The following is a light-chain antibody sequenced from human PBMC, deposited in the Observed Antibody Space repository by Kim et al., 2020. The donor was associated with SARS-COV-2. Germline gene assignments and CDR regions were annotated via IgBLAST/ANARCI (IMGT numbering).Light chain of an antibody. Sequence: ASVRDLVTITCRASQGINNYLNWYQQRPGEAPNLLIYGVSTLQSGVPSRFSGSVSGADFSLTTSSLQPEDFETCYCQQSYSAYTFGQGTKLEI. CDR1: QGINNY. J-gene: IGKJ2*01. V-gene: IGKV1-39*01. CDR2: GVS. CDR3: QQSYSAYT.